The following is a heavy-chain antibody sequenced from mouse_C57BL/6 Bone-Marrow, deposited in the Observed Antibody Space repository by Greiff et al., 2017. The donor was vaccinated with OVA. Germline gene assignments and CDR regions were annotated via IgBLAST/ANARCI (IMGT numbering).Heavy chain of an antibody. J-gene: IGHJ1*03. CDR2: IYWDDDK. CDR3: ARRAYDYDVRGWYFDV. CDR1: GFSLSTSGMG. D-gene: IGHD2-4*01. V-gene: IGHV8-12*01. Sequence: QVTLKVCGPGILQSSQTLSLTCSFSGFSLSTSGMGVSWIRQPSGKGLEWLAHIYWDDDKRYNPSLKSRLTISKDTSRNQVFLKITSVDTADTATYYCARRAYDYDVRGWYFDVWGTGTTVTVSS.